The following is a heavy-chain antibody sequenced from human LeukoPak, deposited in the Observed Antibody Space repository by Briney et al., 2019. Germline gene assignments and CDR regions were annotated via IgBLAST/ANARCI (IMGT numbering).Heavy chain of an antibody. D-gene: IGHD2-15*01. J-gene: IGHJ5*02. CDR1: GYRFTSYG. CDR3: AREGYCSGGTCYSTMNWFDP. CDR2: ISAYNGNT. V-gene: IGHV1-18*01. Sequence: GASVKVSCKASGYRFTSYGITWVRQAPGQGLEWMGWISAYNGNTNYAQKLQGRVTLTTDTSTSTAYMGLRSLRSDDTAVYYCAREGYCSGGTCYSTMNWFDPWGQGTLVTVSS.